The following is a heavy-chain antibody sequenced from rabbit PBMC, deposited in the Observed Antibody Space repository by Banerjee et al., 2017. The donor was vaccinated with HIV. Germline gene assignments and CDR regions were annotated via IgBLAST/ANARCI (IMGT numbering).Heavy chain of an antibody. CDR1: GFSFSSSYW. J-gene: IGHJ4*01. CDR2: IYAGSSGST. CDR3: ARDLAGVIGWNFGL. D-gene: IGHD4-1*01. Sequence: QSLEESGGDLVKPGASLTLTCTASGFSFSSSYWICWVRQAPGKGLEWIACIYAGSSGSTQYASWAKGRFTISKISSTTVTLQMTSLTAADTATYFCARDLAGVIGWNFGLWGPGTLVTVS. V-gene: IGHV1S40*01.